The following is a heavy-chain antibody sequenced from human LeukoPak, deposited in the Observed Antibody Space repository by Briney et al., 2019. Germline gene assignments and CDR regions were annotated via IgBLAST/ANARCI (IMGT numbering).Heavy chain of an antibody. J-gene: IGHJ4*02. CDR1: GFTFSSYA. Sequence: GGSLRLSCAASGFTFSSYAMSWVRQAPGKGLEWVSGISGSGDNTYYADSVKGRFTISRDNSKNTLYVQVNSLGIEDTAAYYCAKGSYYDSSGSFYFDYWGQGTLVTVSS. CDR2: ISGSGDNT. CDR3: AKGSYYDSSGSFYFDY. V-gene: IGHV3-23*01. D-gene: IGHD3-22*01.